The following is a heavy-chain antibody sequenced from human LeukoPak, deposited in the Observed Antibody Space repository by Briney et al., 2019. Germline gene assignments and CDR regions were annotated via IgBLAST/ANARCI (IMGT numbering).Heavy chain of an antibody. J-gene: IGHJ4*02. CDR1: GFTFSSYA. Sequence: GGSLRLSCAASGFTFSSYAMSWVRQAPGKGLEWVSGISGSGDNTYYADSVKGRFTISRDNSKNTLYVQVNSLGIEDTAAYYCAKGSYYDSSGSFYFDYWGQGTLVTVSS. CDR2: ISGSGDNT. CDR3: AKGSYYDSSGSFYFDY. V-gene: IGHV3-23*01. D-gene: IGHD3-22*01.